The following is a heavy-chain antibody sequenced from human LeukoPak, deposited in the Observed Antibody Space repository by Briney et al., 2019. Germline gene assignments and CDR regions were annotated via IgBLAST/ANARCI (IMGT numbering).Heavy chain of an antibody. Sequence: SETLSLTCAVYGGSFIGYYWSWIRQPPGKGLEWIGEINHFGSTNYNPSLKSRVTISIDTSKNQFSLKLSSVTAADTAVYYCARLVRQRWLQFDYFDYWGQGTLVTVSS. CDR2: INHFGST. D-gene: IGHD5-24*01. V-gene: IGHV4-34*01. CDR1: GGSFIGYY. J-gene: IGHJ4*02. CDR3: ARLVRQRWLQFDYFDY.